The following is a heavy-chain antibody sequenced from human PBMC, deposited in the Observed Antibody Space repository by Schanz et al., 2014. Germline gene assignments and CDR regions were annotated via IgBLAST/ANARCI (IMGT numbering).Heavy chain of an antibody. CDR1: GFTFSSYA. J-gene: IGHJ4*02. V-gene: IGHV3-21*01. Sequence: EVQLVESGGGVVRPGGSLRLSCAASGFTFSSYAMSWVRQAPGKGLEWVSSISDSSSYIYYADSVKGRFTISRDNAKNSLYLQMSSLRAEDTAVYYCARDGDFDYWGQGTLVTVSS. CDR2: ISDSSSYI. CDR3: ARDGDFDY.